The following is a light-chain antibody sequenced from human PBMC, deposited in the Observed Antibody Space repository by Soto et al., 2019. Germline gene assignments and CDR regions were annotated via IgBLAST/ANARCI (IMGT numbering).Light chain of an antibody. CDR1: QSVSSSY. V-gene: IGKV3-20*01. J-gene: IGKJ2*01. Sequence: EIVLTQSPGTLSLSPGERATLSCRASQSVSSSYLAWYQQKPGQAPRLLIYGASCRATGIPDRFSGSGSGTDLTLTISRLEPEDFAVYYCQQYGSSPYTFGQGTKLEIK. CDR2: GAS. CDR3: QQYGSSPYT.